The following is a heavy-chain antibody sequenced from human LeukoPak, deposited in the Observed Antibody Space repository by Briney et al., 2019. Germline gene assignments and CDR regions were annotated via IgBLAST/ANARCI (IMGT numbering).Heavy chain of an antibody. V-gene: IGHV4-61*01. J-gene: IGHJ6*02. CDR2: IYNSVRT. CDR1: GGSVSSGSYY. D-gene: IGHD5-12*01. CDR3: VRDLVATIDHYYYGMDV. Sequence: SETLSLTCIVSGGSVSSGSYYWSWIRQPPGKGLEWIGYIYNSVRTNYNPSLKSRVTISVDTSKNQLSLKLSSVAAADTAVYFCVRDLVATIDHYYYGMDVWGQGTTVTVSS.